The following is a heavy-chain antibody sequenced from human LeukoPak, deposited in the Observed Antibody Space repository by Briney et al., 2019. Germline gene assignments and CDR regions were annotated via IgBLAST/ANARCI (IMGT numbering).Heavy chain of an antibody. Sequence: GGSQRLSCAASGFTFSSHAMSWVRQAPGKRLEWVSGISGSGNDYSTHYADSVEGRFTISRDNSKNTLYLQMSSLRAEDTDVYYCARGGWSRPFDFWGQGTLVTVSS. CDR1: GFTFSSHA. CDR3: ARGGWSRPFDF. D-gene: IGHD2-15*01. V-gene: IGHV3-23*01. CDR2: ISGSGNDYST. J-gene: IGHJ4*02.